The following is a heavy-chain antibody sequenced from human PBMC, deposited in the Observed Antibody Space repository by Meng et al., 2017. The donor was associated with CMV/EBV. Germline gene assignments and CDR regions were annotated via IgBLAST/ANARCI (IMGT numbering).Heavy chain of an antibody. V-gene: IGHV1-18*01. Sequence: GESLKISCAASGFTFSSYWMSWVRQAPGKGLEWMGWISAYNGNTKYAQKFQGRVTLTTDTSTSTAYMEVRSLRSDDTAVYYCARDLGSFFCGRECYVDYWGQGTLVTVSS. CDR3: ARDLGSFFCGRECYVDY. D-gene: IGHD2-21*01. J-gene: IGHJ4*02. CDR2: ISAYNGNT. CDR1: GFTFSSYW.